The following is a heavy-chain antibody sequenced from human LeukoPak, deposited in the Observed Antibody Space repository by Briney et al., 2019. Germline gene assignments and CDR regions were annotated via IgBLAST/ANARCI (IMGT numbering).Heavy chain of an antibody. CDR3: ARDAGIAAAGAIDY. CDR2: ISSSSSYI. CDR1: GFTFSSYS. V-gene: IGHV3-21*01. Sequence: GGSLRLSCAASGFTFSSYSMNWVRQAPGKGLEWVSSISSSSSYIYYADSVKGRFTISRGNAKNSLYLQMNSLRAEDTAVYYCARDAGIAAAGAIDYWGQGTLVTVSS. J-gene: IGHJ4*02. D-gene: IGHD6-13*01.